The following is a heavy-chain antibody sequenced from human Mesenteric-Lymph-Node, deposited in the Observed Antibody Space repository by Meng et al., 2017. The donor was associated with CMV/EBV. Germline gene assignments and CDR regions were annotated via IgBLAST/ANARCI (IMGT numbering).Heavy chain of an antibody. J-gene: IGHJ5*02. CDR3: ARPFPSWQSPRLDPFGA. CDR1: CASITSFNY. D-gene: IGHD6-19*01. CDR2: VHYTGST. Sequence: QWREQGPVQVTPSKPLSLPCAVPCASITSFNYWGWIRQPPGRGLEWIGSVHYTGSTYYSPSLKSRVTVSVDTSKNQFSLRLTSVTAADTAVYYCARPFPSWQSPRLDPFGAWGQGTLVTVSS. V-gene: IGHV4-39*01.